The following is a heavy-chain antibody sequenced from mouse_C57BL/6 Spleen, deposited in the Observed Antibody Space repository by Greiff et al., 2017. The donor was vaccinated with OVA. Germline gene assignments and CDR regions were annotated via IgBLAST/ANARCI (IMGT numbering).Heavy chain of an antibody. CDR2: IRLKSDNYAT. CDR3: TGGGFAY. CDR1: GFTFSNYW. Sequence: EAQLVESGGGLVQPGGSMKLSCVASGFTFSNYWMNWVRQSPEQGLEWVAQIRLKSDNYATHYAESVKGRFTISRDDSKSSVYLQMNNLRAEDTGIYYCTGGGFAYWGQGTLVTVSA. J-gene: IGHJ3*01. V-gene: IGHV6-3*01.